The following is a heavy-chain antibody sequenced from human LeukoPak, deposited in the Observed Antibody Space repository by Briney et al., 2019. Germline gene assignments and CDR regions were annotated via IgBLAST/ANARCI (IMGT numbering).Heavy chain of an antibody. V-gene: IGHV3-64*01. CDR1: GFTFSDYT. CDR3: ARATNSYGGNSDY. J-gene: IGHJ4*02. D-gene: IGHD4-23*01. CDR2: ISSYGDNT. Sequence: PGGSLRLSCVASGFTFSDYTMHWVRQASGKGLEYVSAISSYGDNTYYANSVKDRFTISRDNSKNTLYLQMGSLRADDTAVYYCARATNSYGGNSDYWGQGTLVTVSS.